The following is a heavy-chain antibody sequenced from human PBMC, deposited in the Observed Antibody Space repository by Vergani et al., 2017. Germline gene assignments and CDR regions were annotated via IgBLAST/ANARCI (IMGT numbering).Heavy chain of an antibody. J-gene: IGHJ4*02. Sequence: EVQLLESGGGLVQPGGSLRLSCAASGFTFSSYSMNWVRQAPGKGLEWVSSISSSSSYIYYADSVKGRFTISRDNAKNSLYLQMNSLRAEDTALYYCAKDGSGYAYYFDYWGQGTLVTVSS. CDR3: AKDGSGYAYYFDY. CDR1: GFTFSSYS. V-gene: IGHV3-21*04. CDR2: ISSSSSYI. D-gene: IGHD3-22*01.